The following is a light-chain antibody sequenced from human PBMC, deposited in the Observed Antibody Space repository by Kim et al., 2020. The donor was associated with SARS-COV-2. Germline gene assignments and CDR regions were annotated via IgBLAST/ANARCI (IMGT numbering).Light chain of an antibody. V-gene: IGKV3-15*01. CDR2: CGS. Sequence: VPPGERATLSCRASQSVGSSLSSYQQKPGRAPRRLIYCGSSRTAGIPARCISSRCARKFTPPIRSRQSEDYAVVYYHQNNSWPLTFGGGTKVDIK. CDR3: HQNNSWPLT. CDR1: QSVGSS. J-gene: IGKJ4*01.